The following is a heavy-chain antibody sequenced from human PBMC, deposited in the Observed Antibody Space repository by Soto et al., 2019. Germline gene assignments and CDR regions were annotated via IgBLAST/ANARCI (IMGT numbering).Heavy chain of an antibody. CDR2: VYYSGST. CDR3: ARAWLQLYYYGMDV. V-gene: IGHV4-30-4*01. CDR1: RGSICRGDSY. J-gene: IGHJ6*02. D-gene: IGHD5-12*01. Sequence: TLSLTCTLSRGSICRGDSYWSWIRQPPGNGLEWIGYVYYSGSTYYNPSLKSRVTISVDTSKNQFSLKLSSVTAADTAVYYCARAWLQLYYYGMDVWGQGTT.